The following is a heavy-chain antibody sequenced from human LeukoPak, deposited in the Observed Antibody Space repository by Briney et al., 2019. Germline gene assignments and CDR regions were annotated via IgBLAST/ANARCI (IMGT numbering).Heavy chain of an antibody. Sequence: SETLSLTCTVSGGSIRSYYWSWLRQPAGKGLEWLGRIYTSGSTNYNPSPKSRVTMSVDTSKDQFSLKLSSVTAADTAVYYCARNKYYDILTGYYRFFDYWGQGTLVTVSS. CDR1: GGSIRSYY. CDR2: IYTSGST. J-gene: IGHJ4*02. D-gene: IGHD3-9*01. CDR3: ARNKYYDILTGYYRFFDY. V-gene: IGHV4-4*07.